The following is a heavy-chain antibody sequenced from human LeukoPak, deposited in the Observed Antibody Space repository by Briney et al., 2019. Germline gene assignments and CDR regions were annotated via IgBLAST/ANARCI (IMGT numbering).Heavy chain of an antibody. CDR1: GFTFSSYA. V-gene: IGHV3-23*01. D-gene: IGHD2-2*01. CDR3: AKGGGCSSSSCYYYQYYMDV. CDR2: ISGSGAST. J-gene: IGHJ6*03. Sequence: GGSLRLSCRASGFTFSSYAMGWVRQAPGKGLEWFSGISGSGASTYYADSVKGRFTMSRDGSKNTVYLQMNSLRAEDTAAYYCAKGGGCSSSSCYYYQYYMDVWAKGTTVTVSS.